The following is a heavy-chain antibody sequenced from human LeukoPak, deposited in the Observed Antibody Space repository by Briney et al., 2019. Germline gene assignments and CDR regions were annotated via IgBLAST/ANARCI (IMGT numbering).Heavy chain of an antibody. CDR3: ARVDIHYSISSRLKFDP. V-gene: IGHV4-59*01. Sequence: SETLSLTCTVSGGPISSYYWSWIRQPPGKGLESIGYIYYSGSTNYNRSLKSRFTISVDTSKNQFSLKLSSVNAADPAVYYWARVDIHYSISSRLKFDPWGQGTLVTVSS. CDR1: GGPISSYY. J-gene: IGHJ5*02. D-gene: IGHD6-6*01. CDR2: IYYSGST.